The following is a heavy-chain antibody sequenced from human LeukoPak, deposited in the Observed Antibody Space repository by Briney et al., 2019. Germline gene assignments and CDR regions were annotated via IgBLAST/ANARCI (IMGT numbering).Heavy chain of an antibody. J-gene: IGHJ6*02. Sequence: GGSLRLSCAASGFTFDDYGMSWVCQAPGKGLEWVSGINWNGGSTGYADSVKGRFTISRDNAKNSLYLQMNSLRAEDTALYYCARRMTMEQLVPPGGYYYYYGMDVWGQGTTVTVSS. CDR1: GFTFDDYG. CDR3: ARRMTMEQLVPPGGYYYYYGMDV. CDR2: INWNGGST. D-gene: IGHD6-13*01. V-gene: IGHV3-20*04.